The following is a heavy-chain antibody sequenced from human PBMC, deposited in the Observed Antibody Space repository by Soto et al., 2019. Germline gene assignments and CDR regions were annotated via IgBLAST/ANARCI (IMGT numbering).Heavy chain of an antibody. V-gene: IGHV4-39*01. CDR3: ARLATGYYDSSGYYYFDY. D-gene: IGHD3-22*01. CDR2: IYYSGST. J-gene: IGHJ4*02. CDR1: GGSISRSSYY. Sequence: SETLSLTCTVSGGSISRSSYYWGWIRQPPGKGLEWIGSIYYSGSTYYNPSLKSRVTISVDTSKNQFSLKLSSVTAADTAVYYCARLATGYYDSSGYYYFDYWGQGTLVTVSS.